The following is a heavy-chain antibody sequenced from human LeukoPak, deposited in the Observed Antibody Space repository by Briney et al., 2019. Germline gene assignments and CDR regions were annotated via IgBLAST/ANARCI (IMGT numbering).Heavy chain of an antibody. Sequence: KPSETLSLTCTVPGGSINSGNHYWGWTRQSPGKGLEWIGNIYYRGSTYYNPSLKSRVTISVDTSKNQFSLKLSSVTAADTAVYYCARGRSSMVRGYYYYYMDVWGKGTTVTISS. CDR2: IYYRGST. D-gene: IGHD3-10*01. J-gene: IGHJ6*03. CDR3: ARGRSSMVRGYYYYYMDV. CDR1: GGSINSGNHY. V-gene: IGHV4-39*07.